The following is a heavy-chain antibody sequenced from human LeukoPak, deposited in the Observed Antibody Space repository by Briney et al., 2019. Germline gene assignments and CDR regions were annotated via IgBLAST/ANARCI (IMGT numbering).Heavy chain of an antibody. CDR1: GFTFSSYS. CDR2: ISSSSSYI. Sequence: PGGYLRLSCAASGFTFSSYSMNWVRQAPGKGLEWVSSISSSSSYIYYADSVKGRFTISRDNAKNSLYLQMNSLRAEDTAVYYCARGSYGSGSEFDYWGQGTLVTVSS. J-gene: IGHJ4*02. D-gene: IGHD3-10*01. CDR3: ARGSYGSGSEFDY. V-gene: IGHV3-21*01.